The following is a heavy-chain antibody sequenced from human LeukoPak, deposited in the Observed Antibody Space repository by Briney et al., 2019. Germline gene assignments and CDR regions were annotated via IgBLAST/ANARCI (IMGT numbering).Heavy chain of an antibody. Sequence: PGGSLRLSCAASGFTFSRYSMNWVRQAPGKGLEWVSSISSSSSYIYYADSVKGRFTISRDNAKNSLDLQMNSLRAEDTAVYYCARDYYDSSGYYYFDYWGQGTLVTVSS. CDR3: ARDYYDSSGYYYFDY. D-gene: IGHD3-22*01. CDR2: ISSSSSYI. J-gene: IGHJ4*02. CDR1: GFTFSRYS. V-gene: IGHV3-21*01.